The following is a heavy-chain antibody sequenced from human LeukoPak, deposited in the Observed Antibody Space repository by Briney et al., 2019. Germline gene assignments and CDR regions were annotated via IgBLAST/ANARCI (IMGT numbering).Heavy chain of an antibody. J-gene: IGHJ4*02. Sequence: SETLSLTCTVSGGSISSGGYYWSWLRQHPGKGLEWIGYIYYSGSTYYNPSLKSRVTISVDTSKNQFSLKLSSVTAADTAVYYCARVPGSIAVAGTMESDYWGQGTLVTVSS. D-gene: IGHD6-19*01. V-gene: IGHV4-31*03. CDR1: GGSISSGGYY. CDR3: ARVPGSIAVAGTMESDY. CDR2: IYYSGST.